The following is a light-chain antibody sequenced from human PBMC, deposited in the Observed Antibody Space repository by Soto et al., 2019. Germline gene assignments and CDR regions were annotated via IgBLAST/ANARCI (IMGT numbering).Light chain of an antibody. CDR2: KAS. CDR1: QNINIW. V-gene: IGKV1-5*03. J-gene: IGKJ2*01. CDR3: QQYKSYYT. Sequence: DIQMTQSPSTLSASVGDRVTITCRASQNINIWLAWYQQKPGKAPKLLIYKASSLESGVPSRFSGSGSGTEFTLTISSLQPDDFATYYCQQYKSYYTFGQGTKLEIK.